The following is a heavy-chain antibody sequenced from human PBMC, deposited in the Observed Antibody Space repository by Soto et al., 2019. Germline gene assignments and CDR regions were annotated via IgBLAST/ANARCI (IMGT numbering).Heavy chain of an antibody. Sequence: EVPLVESGGGLVKPGGSLRLSCVASGLTFTNAWLSWVRQAPGKGLEWVGRIKDRIDGGTTDYAAAVKDRLTISRDDSKNTVYLQMNSLKTEDTGVYYCATDRPDSGRDGDFDYWGQGTLVTVSS. CDR3: ATDRPDSGRDGDFDY. CDR1: GLTFTNAW. D-gene: IGHD6-25*01. V-gene: IGHV3-15*01. CDR2: IKDRIDGGTT. J-gene: IGHJ4*02.